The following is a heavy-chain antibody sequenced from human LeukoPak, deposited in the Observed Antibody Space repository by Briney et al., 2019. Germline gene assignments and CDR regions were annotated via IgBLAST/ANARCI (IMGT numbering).Heavy chain of an antibody. CDR3: AAAVARVK. CDR2: IRYDGSNK. D-gene: IGHD6-19*01. J-gene: IGHJ4*02. Sequence: SCKASGDTFSSYGMHWVRQAPGKGLEWVAFIRYDGSNKYYADSVKGRFTISRDNSKNTLYLQMNSLRAEDTAVYYCAAAVARVKWGQGTLVTVSS. CDR1: GDTFSSYG. V-gene: IGHV3-30*02.